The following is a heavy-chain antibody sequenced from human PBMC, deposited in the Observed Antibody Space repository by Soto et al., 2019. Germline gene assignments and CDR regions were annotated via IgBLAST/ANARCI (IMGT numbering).Heavy chain of an antibody. V-gene: IGHV1-18*01. D-gene: IGHD2-15*01. CDR2: ISTNNGDT. CDR3: ARDWDYGGGRCQDVFDS. J-gene: IGHJ4*02. Sequence: GASVKVSCKASGYTFTRYGISWVRQAPGQGLEWMGWISTNNGDTNYAQVLQGRVTMTTDTSTTTVYMELRSLRSDDTAVYHCARDWDYGGGRCQDVFDSWGQGTLVTVSS. CDR1: GYTFTRYG.